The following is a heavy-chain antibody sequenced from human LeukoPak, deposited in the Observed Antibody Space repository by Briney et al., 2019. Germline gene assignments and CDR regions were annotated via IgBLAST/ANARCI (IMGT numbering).Heavy chain of an antibody. CDR1: GGSISSYY. J-gene: IGHJ3*02. CDR3: ASSNYDSSGSDAFDI. D-gene: IGHD3-22*01. CDR2: IYYSGST. Sequence: SETLSLTCTVSGGSISSYYWSWIRQPPGKGLEWIGYIYYSGSTNYNPSLKSRVTISVDTSKNQFSLKLSSVTAADTAVYYCASSNYDSSGSDAFDIWGQGTMVTVPS. V-gene: IGHV4-59*08.